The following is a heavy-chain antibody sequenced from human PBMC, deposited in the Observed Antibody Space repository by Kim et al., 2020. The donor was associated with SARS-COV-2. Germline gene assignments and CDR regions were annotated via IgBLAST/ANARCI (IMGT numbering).Heavy chain of an antibody. CDR2: ISGDGGST. D-gene: IGHD1-26*01. J-gene: IGHJ6*02. CDR1: EFTFSNYA. CDR3: AKASGYYYFYEMDV. V-gene: IGHV3-23*01. Sequence: GGSLRLSCEASEFTFSNYAMSWVRQAPGKGLEWVSGISGDGGSTNYADSVKGRFTISRDNSKNTLYVQMNSLRAEDTAVYYCAKASGYYYFYEMDVWGQGTTVTVSS.